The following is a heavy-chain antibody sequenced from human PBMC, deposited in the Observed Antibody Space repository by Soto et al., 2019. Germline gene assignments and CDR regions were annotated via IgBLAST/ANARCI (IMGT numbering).Heavy chain of an antibody. D-gene: IGHD2-2*01. CDR3: ARDRTDIVVVPAGSPDAFDI. J-gene: IGHJ3*02. CDR2: IIPILGIA. V-gene: IGHV1-69*04. CDR1: GGTFSSYT. Sequence: SVKVSCKASGGTFSSYTISWVRQAPGQGLEWMGRIIPILGIANYAQKFQGRVTITADKSTSTAYMELSSLRSEDTAVYYCARDRTDIVVVPAGSPDAFDIWGQGTMVTVSS.